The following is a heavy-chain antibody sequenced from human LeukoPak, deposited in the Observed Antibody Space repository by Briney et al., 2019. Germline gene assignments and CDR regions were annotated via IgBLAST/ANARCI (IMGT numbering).Heavy chain of an antibody. CDR1: GYTFTGHY. CDR2: INPDSGDT. V-gene: IGHV1-2*02. J-gene: IGHJ5*02. Sequence: GASVKVSCKASGYTFTGHYMHWVRQAPGQGLEWMGWINPDSGDTKYAHKFQGRVSMTRDTSISTAYMEPTSLRSDDTAVYYCARGVFAGYDYNGYPFYNWFDPWGQGTLVTVSS. CDR3: ARGVFAGYDYNGYPFYNWFDP. D-gene: IGHD3-22*01.